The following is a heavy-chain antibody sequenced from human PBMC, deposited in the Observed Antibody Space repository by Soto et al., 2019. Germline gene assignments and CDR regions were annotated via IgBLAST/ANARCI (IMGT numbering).Heavy chain of an antibody. J-gene: IGHJ4*02. V-gene: IGHV3-23*03. Sequence: PGGSLRLSCAASGFTFSTYTMNWVRQAPGKGLEWVAGIFPGGSTYYANSVKGRFTISRDHSQSSVFLQMSSLRDEDTAVYYCAKDSKPDGIWTFDLWGQGTLVTVSS. CDR3: AKDSKPDGIWTFDL. CDR2: IFPGGST. CDR1: GFTFSTYT. D-gene: IGHD3-9*01.